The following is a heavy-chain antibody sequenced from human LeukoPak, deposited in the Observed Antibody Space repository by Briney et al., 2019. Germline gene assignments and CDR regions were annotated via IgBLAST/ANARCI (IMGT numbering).Heavy chain of an antibody. CDR2: ISDRGSRT. CDR3: AERGVVIRVILVGFHKEAYYFDS. V-gene: IGHV3-23*01. CDR1: GITLSNYY. D-gene: IGHD3-10*01. Sequence: GGSLRLSCAVSGITLSNYYMSWVRQAPGKGLEWVAGISDRGSRTNYADSVKGRFTISRDNPKHTLYLQMNSLSAEDTGVYFGAERGVVIRVILVGFHKEAYYFDSCGQGGLVTVAS. J-gene: IGHJ4*02.